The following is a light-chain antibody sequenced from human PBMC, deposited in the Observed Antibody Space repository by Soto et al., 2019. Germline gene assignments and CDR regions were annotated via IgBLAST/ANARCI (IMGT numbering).Light chain of an antibody. J-gene: IGLJ3*02. CDR2: GNT. CDR1: SSNIGAGYD. CDR3: QSHDSSLNSWV. Sequence: QSVLTQPPSMSGAPGQRVTISCTGSSSNIGAGYDVHWYQLLPGTAPKLLIYGNTNRPSGVPDRFSGSKSGTSASLAITGXXXXXXXXXYCQSHDSSLNSWVFGGGTKLTVL. V-gene: IGLV1-40*01.